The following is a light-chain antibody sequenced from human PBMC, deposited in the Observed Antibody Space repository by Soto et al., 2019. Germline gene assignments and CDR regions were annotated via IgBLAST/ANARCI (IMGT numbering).Light chain of an antibody. V-gene: IGKV1-39*01. CDR3: QQSYNTPPT. CDR2: DAS. CDR1: QSISTF. Sequence: DIQMTQSPSSLSASEGDRVTISCRASQSISTFLNWYQQKPGKAPKLLIYDASSLESGVPSRFSGSRSGTDFTLTISSLQPEDFATYYCQQSYNTPPTFGPGTKVDIK. J-gene: IGKJ3*01.